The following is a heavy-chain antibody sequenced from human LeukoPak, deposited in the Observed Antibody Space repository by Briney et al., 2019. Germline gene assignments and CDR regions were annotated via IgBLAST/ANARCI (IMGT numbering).Heavy chain of an antibody. Sequence: GGSLRLSCAASGFTFSNYAISWVRQAAAKELQWVSGVGGRDTSPYYTVSVKGRFTISRDNSKNTLYLQMTSLSAEDTAIYYCAKWGDYDVLTGHYDSDYWGQGTLVTVSS. D-gene: IGHD3-9*01. CDR2: VGGRDTSP. CDR1: GFTFSNYA. V-gene: IGHV3-23*01. J-gene: IGHJ4*02. CDR3: AKWGDYDVLTGHYDSDY.